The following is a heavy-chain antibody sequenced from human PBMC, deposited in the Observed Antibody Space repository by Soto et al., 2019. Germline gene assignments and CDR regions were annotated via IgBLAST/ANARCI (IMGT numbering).Heavy chain of an antibody. Sequence: GGSLRLSCAASGFTFSSYGMHWVRQAPGKGLEWVAVISYDGSNKYYADSVKGRFTISRDNSKNTLYLQMNSLRAEDTAVYYCAKDWLWFGQVYGMDVWGQGTTVTVSS. V-gene: IGHV3-30*18. CDR2: ISYDGSNK. J-gene: IGHJ6*02. D-gene: IGHD3-10*01. CDR3: AKDWLWFGQVYGMDV. CDR1: GFTFSSYG.